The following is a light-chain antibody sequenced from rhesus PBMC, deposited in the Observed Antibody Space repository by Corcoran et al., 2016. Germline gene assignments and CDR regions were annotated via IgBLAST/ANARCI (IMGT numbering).Light chain of an antibody. Sequence: DIQMTQSPSSLSASVGDTVTITCRASQSFSSSLAWYQQKPGKAPKLLIYSASSLQSGVPSRFRGSKSGTDFTLTISSLQPEDIASYYCQQYYSDPPTFGGGTKVELK. CDR3: QQYYSDPPT. CDR1: QSFSSS. J-gene: IGKJ4*01. V-gene: IGKV1-46*01. CDR2: SAS.